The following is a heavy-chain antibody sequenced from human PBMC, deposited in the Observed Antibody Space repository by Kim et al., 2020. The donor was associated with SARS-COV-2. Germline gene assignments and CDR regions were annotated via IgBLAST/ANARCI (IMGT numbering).Heavy chain of an antibody. CDR1: GYTFTSYG. Sequence: ASVKVSCKSSGYTFTSYGISWVRQAPGQGLEWMGWISAYNGNTNYAQKLQGRVTMTTDTSTSTAYMELRSLRSDDTAVYYCARDLDPGFPGSGSFWGQGTMVTVSS. CDR3: ARDLDPGFPGSGSF. CDR2: ISAYNGNT. D-gene: IGHD3-10*01. V-gene: IGHV1-18*01. J-gene: IGHJ3*01.